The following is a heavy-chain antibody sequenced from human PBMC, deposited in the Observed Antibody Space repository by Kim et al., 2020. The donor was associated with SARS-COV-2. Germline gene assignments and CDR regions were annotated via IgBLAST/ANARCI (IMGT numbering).Heavy chain of an antibody. CDR3: ARGPYSSGWYGTNPLGDY. V-gene: IGHV4-34*01. D-gene: IGHD6-19*01. Sequence: LKSRVTISGDTSKNQFSLKLSSVTAADTAVYYCARGPYSSGWYGTNPLGDYWGQGTLVTVSS. J-gene: IGHJ4*02.